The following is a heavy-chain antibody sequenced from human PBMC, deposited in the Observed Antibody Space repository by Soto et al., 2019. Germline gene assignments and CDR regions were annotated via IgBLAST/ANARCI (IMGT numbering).Heavy chain of an antibody. V-gene: IGHV1-69*13. J-gene: IGHJ4*02. Sequence: SVKVSCKASGGTFSSYAISWVRQAPGQGLEWMGGIIPIFGTANYAQKFQGRVTITADESTSTAYMEPSSLRSEDTAVYYCATPTTLGYCSGGSCYSFDYWGQGTLVTVSS. D-gene: IGHD2-15*01. CDR2: IIPIFGTA. CDR3: ATPTTLGYCSGGSCYSFDY. CDR1: GGTFSSYA.